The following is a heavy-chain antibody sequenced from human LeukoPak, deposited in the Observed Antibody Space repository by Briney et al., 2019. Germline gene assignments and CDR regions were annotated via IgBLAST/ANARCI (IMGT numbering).Heavy chain of an antibody. CDR2: IGGSSSYI. CDR3: ASGYSYGNYYYYGMDV. V-gene: IGHV3-21*01. D-gene: IGHD5-18*01. Sequence: GGSLRLSCAASGFTFSSYSMNWVRQAPGKGLEWVSSIGGSSSYIYYADSVKGRFTISRDNAKNSLYLQMNSLRAEDTAVHYCASGYSYGNYYYYGMDVWGQGTTVTVSS. CDR1: GFTFSSYS. J-gene: IGHJ6*02.